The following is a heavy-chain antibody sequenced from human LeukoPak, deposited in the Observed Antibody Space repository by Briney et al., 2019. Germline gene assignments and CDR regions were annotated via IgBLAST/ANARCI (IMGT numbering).Heavy chain of an antibody. CDR1: GGSISSSIYY. V-gene: IGHV4-39*07. Sequence: SETLSLTCIVSGGSISSSIYYWAWVRQPPGKGLEWIGTVFYNGATQYSPSLRSRVTISIDTSTNQFSLKLTSVTPEDTAVYYCARDPGWLDFDYWGQGTLVTVSS. CDR3: ARDPGWLDFDY. CDR2: VFYNGAT. D-gene: IGHD6-19*01. J-gene: IGHJ4*02.